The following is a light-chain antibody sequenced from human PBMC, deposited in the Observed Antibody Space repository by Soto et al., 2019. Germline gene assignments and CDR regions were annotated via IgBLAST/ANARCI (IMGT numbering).Light chain of an antibody. CDR2: DAS. J-gene: IGKJ1*01. CDR3: QQYTNTNNPWM. Sequence: DIRGTQSPPTLSSSLGDRVTLTCRASQTITTWIAWYQQKPGKAPNLLVYDASTLQSGVATRFSGSGSGTEFTLIISGLQPEDSATYYCQQYTNTNNPWMFGQGTKVDIK. CDR1: QTITTW. V-gene: IGKV1-5*01.